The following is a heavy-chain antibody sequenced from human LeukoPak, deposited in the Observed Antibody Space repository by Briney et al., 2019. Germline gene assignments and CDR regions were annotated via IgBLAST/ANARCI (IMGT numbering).Heavy chain of an antibody. CDR2: INPNSGGT. Sequence: GASVKVSCKASGYTFTNHYMHWVRQAPGQGLEWMGWINPNSGGTNYAQKFQGRVTMTRDTSISTAYMELSRLRSDDTAVYYCARDFPSPNTIVGATYFDYWGQGTLVTVSS. V-gene: IGHV1-2*02. CDR3: ARDFPSPNTIVGATYFDY. CDR1: GYTFTNHY. J-gene: IGHJ4*02. D-gene: IGHD1-26*01.